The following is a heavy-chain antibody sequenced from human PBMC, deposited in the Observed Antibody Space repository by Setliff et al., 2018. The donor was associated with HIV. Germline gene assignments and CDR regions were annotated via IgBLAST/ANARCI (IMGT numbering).Heavy chain of an antibody. CDR2: INTGNGST. V-gene: IGHV1-3*04. D-gene: IGHD6-13*01. Sequence: ASVKVSCKASGYIFTNYAMQWVRQAPGQGLERMGWINTGNGSTKYSQKFQGRVTISRDTFASTAYMYLSSLRSEDTAVYYCARPDSRWYARGRDPLYGMDVWGQGTTVTVSS. J-gene: IGHJ6*02. CDR1: GYIFTNYA. CDR3: ARPDSRWYARGRDPLYGMDV.